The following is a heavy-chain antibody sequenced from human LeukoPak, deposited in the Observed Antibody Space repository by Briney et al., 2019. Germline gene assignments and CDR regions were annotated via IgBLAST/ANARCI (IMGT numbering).Heavy chain of an antibody. D-gene: IGHD3-3*01. CDR2: MGSSGKTI. J-gene: IGHJ4*02. V-gene: IGHV3-48*01. Sequence: GGSLRLSCTASGFTFSGYSMNWVRQAPGKGLEWISYMGSSGKTIYYADSVKGRFTISRDNAKNSLYLQMNSLTVEDTAVYYCARDQSDVSGYYPYLDYWGQGTLVTVSS. CDR3: ARDQSDVSGYYPYLDY. CDR1: GFTFSGYS.